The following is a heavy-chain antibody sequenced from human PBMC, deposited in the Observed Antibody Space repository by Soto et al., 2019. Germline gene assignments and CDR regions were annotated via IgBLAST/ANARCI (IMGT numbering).Heavy chain of an antibody. J-gene: IGHJ4*02. CDR3: ARNIYCSSTSCQDYGY. CDR1: GGSVSSGSYY. V-gene: IGHV4-61*01. CDR2: IYYSGST. D-gene: IGHD2-2*01. Sequence: ETLSLTCTVSGGSVSSGSYYWSWIRQPPGKGLEWIGYIYYSGSTNYNPSLKSRVTISVDTSKNQFSLKLSSVTAADTAVYYCARNIYCSSTSCQDYGYWGQGTLVTVSS.